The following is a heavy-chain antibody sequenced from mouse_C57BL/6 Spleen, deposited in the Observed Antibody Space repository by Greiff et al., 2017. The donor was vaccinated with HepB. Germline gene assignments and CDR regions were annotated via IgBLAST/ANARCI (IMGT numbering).Heavy chain of an antibody. Sequence: EVKVVESGGGLVKPGGSLKLSCAASGFTFSDYGMHWVRQAPEKGLEWVAYISSGSSTIYYADTVKGRFTISRDNAKNTLFLQMTSLRSEDTAMYYCAIYYGGNYFDYWGQGTTLTVSS. V-gene: IGHV5-17*01. CDR2: ISSGSSTI. CDR1: GFTFSDYG. D-gene: IGHD1-1*01. CDR3: AIYYGGNYFDY. J-gene: IGHJ2*01.